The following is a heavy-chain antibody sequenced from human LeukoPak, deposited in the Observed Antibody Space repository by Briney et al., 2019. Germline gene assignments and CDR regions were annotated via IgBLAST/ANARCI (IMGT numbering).Heavy chain of an antibody. CDR3: AKGGVGPTNWFDP. CDR1: GLTFSRYA. D-gene: IGHD1-26*01. CDR2: ISGSGGST. J-gene: IGHJ5*02. V-gene: IGHV3-23*01. Sequence: GGSLRLSCAASGLTFSRYAMSWVRQAPGKGLEWVSAISGSGGSTYYADSVKGRFTISRDNSKNTLYLQMNSLRAEDTAVYYCAKGGVGPTNWFDPWGQGTLVTVSS.